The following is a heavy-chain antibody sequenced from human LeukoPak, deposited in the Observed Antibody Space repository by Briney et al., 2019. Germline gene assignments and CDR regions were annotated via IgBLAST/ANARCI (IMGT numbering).Heavy chain of an antibody. CDR3: AKDYWDMDHFDY. D-gene: IGHD2-15*01. J-gene: IGHJ4*02. V-gene: IGHV3-30*18. Sequence: QPGRSLRLSCAASGFTFSSYGMHWVRQAPGKGLEWVAVISYDGSNKYYADSVKGRFTISRDNSKNTLYLQMNSLRAEDTAVYYCAKDYWDMDHFDYWGQGTLVTVSP. CDR2: ISYDGSNK. CDR1: GFTFSSYG.